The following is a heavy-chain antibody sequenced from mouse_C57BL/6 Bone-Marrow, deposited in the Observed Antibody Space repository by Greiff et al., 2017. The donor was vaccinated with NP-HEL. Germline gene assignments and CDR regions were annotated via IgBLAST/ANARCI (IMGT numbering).Heavy chain of an antibody. CDR2: INPNNGGT. Sequence: VQLQQSGPELVKPGASVKISCKASGYTFTDYYMNWVKQSHGKSLEWIGDINPNNGGTSYNQKFKGKATLTVDKSSSTAYMELRSLTSEDSAVYYCARRNWPHYYAMDYWGQGTSVTVSS. V-gene: IGHV1-26*01. J-gene: IGHJ4*01. CDR1: GYTFTDYY. CDR3: ARRNWPHYYAMDY. D-gene: IGHD4-1*01.